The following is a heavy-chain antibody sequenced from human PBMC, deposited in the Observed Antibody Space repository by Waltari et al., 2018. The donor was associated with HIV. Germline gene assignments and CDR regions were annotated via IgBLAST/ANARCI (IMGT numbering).Heavy chain of an antibody. J-gene: IGHJ4*02. Sequence: QVQLQESGPGLVKPSETLSLTCPVPGGPISSYSWRWIRQPAGKGLEWIGRIYTSGSTNYNPSLKSRVTMSVDTSKNQFSLKLSSVTAADTAVYYCARDPGSSSWYFDYWGQGTLVTVSS. CDR3: ARDPGSSSWYFDY. CDR1: GGPISSYS. CDR2: IYTSGST. D-gene: IGHD6-6*01. V-gene: IGHV4-4*07.